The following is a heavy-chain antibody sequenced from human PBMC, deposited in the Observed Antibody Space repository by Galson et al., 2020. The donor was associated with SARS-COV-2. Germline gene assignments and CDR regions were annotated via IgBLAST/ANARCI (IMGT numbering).Heavy chain of an antibody. D-gene: IGHD6-19*01. CDR1: GDSVSNVDYY. J-gene: IGHJ3*02. V-gene: IGHV4-30-4*01. CDR2: IYYSGST. CDR3: AREHSSGWHALRTLGPNDAFDI. Sequence: SETLSLTCTVSGDSVSNVDYYWSWIRQSPGKGLEWIGYIYYSGSTYYNPSLKSRLTLSVDMSKNQFSLKLSSVTAADTAVYYCAREHSSGWHALRTLGPNDAFDIWGQGTMVTVSS.